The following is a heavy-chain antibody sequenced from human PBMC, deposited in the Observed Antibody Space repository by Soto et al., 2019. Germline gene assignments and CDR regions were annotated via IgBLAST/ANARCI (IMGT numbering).Heavy chain of an antibody. CDR1: GFTFSTYW. CDR2: INSDGSST. V-gene: IGHV3-74*01. Sequence: VQLVESGGGLVQPGGSLRLSCVASGFTFSTYWMDWVRQDPGKGLVWVSRINSDGSSTDYADSVKGRFTISRDNAKNTLYLQMNSLRAEDTAVYYCARDRILDLDVWGQGTTVTVSS. J-gene: IGHJ6*02. CDR3: ARDRILDLDV. D-gene: IGHD2-15*01.